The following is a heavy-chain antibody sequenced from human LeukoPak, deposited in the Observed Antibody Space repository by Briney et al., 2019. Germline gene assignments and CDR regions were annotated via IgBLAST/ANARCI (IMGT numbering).Heavy chain of an antibody. Sequence: GGSLRLSCAASGFTFSSYSMNWVRQAPGKGLEWVSSIRSSSSYIYYADSLKGRFTISRDNAKTSLYLQMNSLRAEDTAVYYCAREAYDSSSFASWGQGTLVTVSS. D-gene: IGHD3-22*01. CDR3: AREAYDSSSFAS. CDR1: GFTFSSYS. J-gene: IGHJ4*02. V-gene: IGHV3-21*01. CDR2: IRSSSSYI.